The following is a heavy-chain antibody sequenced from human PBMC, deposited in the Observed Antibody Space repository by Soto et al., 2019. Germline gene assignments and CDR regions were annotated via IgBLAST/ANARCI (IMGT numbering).Heavy chain of an antibody. CDR2: IYYSGST. V-gene: IGHV4-59*08. D-gene: IGHD6-13*01. CDR1: GGSISSYY. CDR3: AKEHRGSSWFSDY. J-gene: IGHJ4*02. Sequence: SETLSLTCTVSGGSISSYYWSWIRQPPGKGLEWIGYIYYSGSTNYNPSLKSRVTISVDTSKNQFSLKLSSVTAADTALYYCAKEHRGSSWFSDYWGQGTLVTVSS.